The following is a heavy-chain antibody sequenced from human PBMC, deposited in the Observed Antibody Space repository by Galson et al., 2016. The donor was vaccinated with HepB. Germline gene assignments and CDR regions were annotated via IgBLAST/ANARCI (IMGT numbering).Heavy chain of an antibody. V-gene: IGHV3-33*01. Sequence: SLRLSCAASGFTFSNYAMHWVRQTPGKGLEWVAVIWSDGRNQFYADFVKGRFTISRDSSKNTLFLQMNSLRVEDTAVYFCARGQSLWYNYDHWGQGTLVTVSS. J-gene: IGHJ4*02. D-gene: IGHD3-22*01. CDR1: GFTFSNYA. CDR2: IWSDGRNQ. CDR3: ARGQSLWYNYDH.